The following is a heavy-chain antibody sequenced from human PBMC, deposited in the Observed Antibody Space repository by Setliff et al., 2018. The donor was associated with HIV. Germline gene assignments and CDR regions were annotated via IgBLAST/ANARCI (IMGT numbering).Heavy chain of an antibody. CDR1: GYTFFNFG. J-gene: IGHJ4*02. CDR3: ARTLPQYTNLFDY. Sequence: ASVKVSCKASGYTFFNFGITWVRQAPGQGLEWVGYISGYNGNTKYAQNVQGRVTMTTDTSTSTAYMELRSLRYDDTAVYYCARTLPQYTNLFDYWGQGTLVTVSS. V-gene: IGHV1-18*04. D-gene: IGHD5-18*01. CDR2: ISGYNGNT.